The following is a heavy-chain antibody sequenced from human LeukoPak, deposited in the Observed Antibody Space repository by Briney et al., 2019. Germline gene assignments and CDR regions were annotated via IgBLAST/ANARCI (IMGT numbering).Heavy chain of an antibody. V-gene: IGHV3-23*01. D-gene: IGHD3-22*01. J-gene: IGHJ4*02. CDR3: AKDKFLYYYESSLDY. Sequence: PGGSLRLSCAASGFTFSSYALSWVRQAPGKGLEWVSGISGSSGNTYYADSVKGRFTISRDNSKNTPYLQMNSLRAEDTAVYYCAKDKFLYYYESSLDYWGQGTLVTVSS. CDR2: ISGSSGNT. CDR1: GFTFSSYA.